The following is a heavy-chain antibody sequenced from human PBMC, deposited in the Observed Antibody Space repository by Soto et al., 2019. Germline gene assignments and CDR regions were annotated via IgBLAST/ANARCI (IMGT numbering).Heavy chain of an antibody. Sequence: QVQLVESGGGVVQPGRSVRLSCAASGFTFSSYGMHWVRQAPGKGLEWVAIISFDGSNRYYADSVKGRFTISRDSSKNTLYLQVNSLRAEDTAVYYCARGAGLSQYNYYINVWGKRTTVTVSS. CDR2: ISFDGSNR. CDR1: GFTFSSYG. D-gene: IGHD6-19*01. V-gene: IGHV3-33*01. CDR3: ARGAGLSQYNYYINV. J-gene: IGHJ6*03.